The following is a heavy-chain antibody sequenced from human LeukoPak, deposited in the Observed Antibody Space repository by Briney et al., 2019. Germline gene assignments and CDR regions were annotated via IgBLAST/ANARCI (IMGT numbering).Heavy chain of an antibody. D-gene: IGHD6-6*01. CDR1: GGSISSYY. V-gene: IGHV4-59*01. J-gene: IGHJ6*02. CDR3: ARDPSSYYYGMDV. CDR2: IHYSGST. Sequence: PSETLSLTCTVSGGSISSYYWCWIRQPPGKGLEWIGYIHYSGSTNYNPSLKSRVTISVDTSKNQFSLKLSSVTAADTAVYFCARDPSSYYYGMDVWGQGTTVTVSS.